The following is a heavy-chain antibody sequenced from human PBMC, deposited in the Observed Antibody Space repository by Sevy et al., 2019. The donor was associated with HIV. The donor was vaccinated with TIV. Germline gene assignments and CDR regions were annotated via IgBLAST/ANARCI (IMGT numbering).Heavy chain of an antibody. CDR3: ARDKYSSLLGYYYGMDV. J-gene: IGHJ6*02. D-gene: IGHD6-6*01. CDR1: GYTFTGYY. V-gene: IGHV1-2*02. Sequence: ASVKVSCKASGYTFTGYYMHWVRQAPGQGLEWMGWINPNSGGTNYAQKFQGRVTMTRDTSISTAYMELSRLRSDDTAVYYCARDKYSSLLGYYYGMDVWGQETTVTVSS. CDR2: INPNSGGT.